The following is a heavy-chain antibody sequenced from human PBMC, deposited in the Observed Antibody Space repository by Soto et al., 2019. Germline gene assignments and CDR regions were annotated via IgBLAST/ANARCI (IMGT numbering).Heavy chain of an antibody. J-gene: IGHJ4*02. CDR1: GYTFTSYA. CDR3: ASESYGGEFDY. CDR2: INAGNGNT. D-gene: IGHD4-17*01. Sequence: QVQLVQSGAEEKKPGASVKVSRKASGYTFTSYAMHWVRQAPGQRLEWMGWINAGNGNTKYSQKFQGRVTITRDTSASTAYMERSSRRAEDTAVYYCASESYGGEFDYWGQGTLVTVSS. V-gene: IGHV1-3*05.